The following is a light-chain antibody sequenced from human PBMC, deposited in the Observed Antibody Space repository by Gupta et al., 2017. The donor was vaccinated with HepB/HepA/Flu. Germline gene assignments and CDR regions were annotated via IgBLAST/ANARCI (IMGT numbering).Light chain of an antibody. V-gene: IGLV3-19*01. CDR3: SSRDTLANHLV. CDR1: SLISYY. CDR2: YKH. J-gene: IGLJ2*01. Sequence: SSALTQDPAVSVALGQTVRITCQGDSLISYYASWYQQKPGQAPIRVIYYKHNRPSGLPDRVLCYSTGNNASWPTNGDQAEEVADDYCSSRDTLANHLVLGGGTKLTVL.